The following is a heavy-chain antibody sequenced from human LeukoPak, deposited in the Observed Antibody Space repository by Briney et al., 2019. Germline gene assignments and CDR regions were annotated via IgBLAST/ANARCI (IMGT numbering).Heavy chain of an antibody. D-gene: IGHD1-1*01. CDR3: ARRGGTGPTYDS. V-gene: IGHV4-59*08. CDR1: GGSISSYY. J-gene: IGHJ4*02. Sequence: PSETLSLTCTVSGGSISSYYWSWIRQPPGKGLEWIGYIYYSGSTNYNPSLKSRVTISVDTSKNQFSLKLSSVTAADTAVYYCARRGGTGPTYDSWGQGTLVTVSS. CDR2: IYYSGST.